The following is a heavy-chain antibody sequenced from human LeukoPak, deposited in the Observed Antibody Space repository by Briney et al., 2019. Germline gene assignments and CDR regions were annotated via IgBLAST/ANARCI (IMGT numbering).Heavy chain of an antibody. J-gene: IGHJ4*02. CDR1: GFTFSSSA. Sequence: GGSLRLSCAASGFTFSSSAMSWVRQAPGKGLEWVSAISGSGGSTYYADSVKGRFTISRDNSKNTLYLQMNSLRAEDTAVYYCAKGGDFWSGGSDYWGQGTLVTVSS. V-gene: IGHV3-23*01. CDR2: ISGSGGST. CDR3: AKGGDFWSGGSDY. D-gene: IGHD3-3*01.